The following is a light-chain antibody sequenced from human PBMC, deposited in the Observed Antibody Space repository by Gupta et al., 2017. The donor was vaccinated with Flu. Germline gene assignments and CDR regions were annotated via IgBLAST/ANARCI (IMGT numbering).Light chain of an antibody. CDR3: QQSYSFPRT. J-gene: IGKJ1*01. CDR2: SAS. Sequence: VSASVGDRVTITCRASHDISFWLAWYQQKPGKAPKLIIYSASHLQKEVTSRFSGSGSGTDFTLTISSLQPEDFASYYCQQSYSFPRTFGRG. V-gene: IGKV1-12*01. CDR1: HDISFW.